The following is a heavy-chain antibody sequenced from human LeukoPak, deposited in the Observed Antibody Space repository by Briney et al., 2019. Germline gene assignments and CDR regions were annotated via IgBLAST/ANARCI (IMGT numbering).Heavy chain of an antibody. J-gene: IGHJ6*02. CDR2: IIPIFGIA. D-gene: IGHD5-18*01. CDR1: GGTFSSYA. CDR3: AVPTAMVTPFDYYYYGMDV. V-gene: IGHV1-69*04. Sequence: SVKVSCKASGGTFSSYAIRWVRQAPGQGLEWMGRIIPIFGIANYAQKFQGRVTITADKSTSTAYMERNRLRSENTAVYYCAVPTAMVTPFDYYYYGMDVWGQGTTVTVSS.